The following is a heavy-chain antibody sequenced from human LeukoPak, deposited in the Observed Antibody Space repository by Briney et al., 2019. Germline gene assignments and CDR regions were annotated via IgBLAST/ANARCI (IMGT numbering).Heavy chain of an antibody. CDR1: GFTFSNHW. CDR2: INTDGSRT. CDR3: ARGYGYTYGGGWFDT. Sequence: HPGGSLRLSCAASGFTFSNHWMHWVRQAPGKGLVWVSRINTDGSRTSYADSVKGRFTISRDNARNTLYLQVNSLRAEDTAVYYCARGYGYTYGGGWFDTWGQGTLVTVSS. V-gene: IGHV3-74*01. D-gene: IGHD5-18*01. J-gene: IGHJ5*02.